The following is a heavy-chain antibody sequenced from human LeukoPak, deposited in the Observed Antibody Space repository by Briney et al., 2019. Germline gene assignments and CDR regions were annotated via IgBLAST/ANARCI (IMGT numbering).Heavy chain of an antibody. CDR2: INEAGSEK. J-gene: IGHJ5*02. CDR3: ARDVDTSGHSSRLDP. CDR1: GFSVSAYW. V-gene: IGHV3-7*01. D-gene: IGHD3-3*01. Sequence: GGSLRLSCAASGFSVSAYWMSWVRQAPGKGLEWVANINEAGSEKPYVDSVKGRFTISRDNAKNSLYLEMNSLRAEDTAVYYCARDVDTSGHSSRLDPWGQGTLVTVSS.